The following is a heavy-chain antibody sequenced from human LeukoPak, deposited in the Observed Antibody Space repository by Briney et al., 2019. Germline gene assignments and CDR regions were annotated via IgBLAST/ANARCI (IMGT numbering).Heavy chain of an antibody. J-gene: IGHJ4*02. CDR1: GGSFSGYY. D-gene: IGHD1-26*01. Sequence: SETLSLTCAVYGGSFSGYYWSWIRQPPGKGLEWIGEINHSGSTNYNPSLKSRVTISVDTSKNQFSLKLSSVTAADTAVYYCASGSYYLDYWGQGTLVTVSS. V-gene: IGHV4-34*01. CDR3: ASGSYYLDY. CDR2: INHSGST.